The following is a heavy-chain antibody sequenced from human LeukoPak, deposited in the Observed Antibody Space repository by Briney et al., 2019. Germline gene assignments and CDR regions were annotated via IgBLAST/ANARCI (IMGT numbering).Heavy chain of an antibody. D-gene: IGHD2-21*01. CDR1: GFTFSSYN. CDR3: VRDSGDYYFDY. CDR2: ISSSSSYI. J-gene: IGHJ4*02. Sequence: KPGGSQTLCCAASGFTFSSYNRNWVRQAPGKGLEWVSSISSSSSYIYYADSVRGRFTISRDNAKNSLYLQINSLRAEDTAVYYCVRDSGDYYFDYWGQGTLVTVSS. V-gene: IGHV3-21*01.